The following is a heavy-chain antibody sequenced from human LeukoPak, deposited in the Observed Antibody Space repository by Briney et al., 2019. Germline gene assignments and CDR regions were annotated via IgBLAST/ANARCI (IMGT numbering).Heavy chain of an antibody. CDR3: ARENLHYDSGSFHFDS. Sequence: TSQTLSLTCDISGGSVSSNSTAWSWIRQSPSRGLEWLGRTYFRSYWYNDFAVSLKSRITINPDTSKNQFSLHLNSVTPGDTAVYFCARENLHYDSGSFHFDSWGQGTLVTVSS. J-gene: IGHJ4*02. CDR2: TYFRSYWYN. V-gene: IGHV6-1*01. CDR1: GGSVSSNSTA. D-gene: IGHD3-10*01.